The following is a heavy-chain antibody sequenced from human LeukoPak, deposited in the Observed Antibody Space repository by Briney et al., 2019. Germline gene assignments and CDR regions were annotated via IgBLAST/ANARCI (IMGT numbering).Heavy chain of an antibody. CDR3: ARGPKPKSITMVRGVNFQRTKNWFDP. V-gene: IGHV4-34*01. CDR2: IDHSGST. Sequence: SETLSLICAVSGGSFSTYYWSWIRQPPGKGLEWIGEIDHSGSTNYNPSLKSRVNISVDTCKNQFSLKLRSVTAADTAVYDCARGPKPKSITMVRGVNFQRTKNWFDPWGQGILVTVSS. CDR1: GGSFSTYY. J-gene: IGHJ5*02. D-gene: IGHD3-10*01.